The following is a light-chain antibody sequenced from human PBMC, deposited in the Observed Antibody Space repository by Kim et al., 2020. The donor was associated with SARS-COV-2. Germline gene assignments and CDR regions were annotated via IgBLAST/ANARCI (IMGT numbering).Light chain of an antibody. Sequence: ASVKIACTLSRGHNTTAIAWHQQQPGKGPRILMKLNSDGSHTEGDGIPDRFSGASSGAGRYLTISGLQSEDEADYYCQTWDTGIQVFGGGTKLTVL. CDR3: QTWDTGIQV. CDR2: LNSDGSH. V-gene: IGLV4-69*01. J-gene: IGLJ3*02. CDR1: RGHNTTA.